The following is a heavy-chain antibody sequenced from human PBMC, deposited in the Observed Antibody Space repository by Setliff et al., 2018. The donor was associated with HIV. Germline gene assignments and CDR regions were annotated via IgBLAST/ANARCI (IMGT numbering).Heavy chain of an antibody. V-gene: IGHV4-30-4*08. D-gene: IGHD6-13*01. CDR3: ARVEQQLTRSYYFDY. CDR1: GGSISSGDYY. Sequence: SETLSLTCTVSGGSISSGDYYWSWIRQPPGKGLEWIGYIYYSGSTYYNPSLKSRVTISVDTSKNQFSLKLSSVTAADTAVYYCARVEQQLTRSYYFDYWGQGTLVTVSS. CDR2: IYYSGST. J-gene: IGHJ4*02.